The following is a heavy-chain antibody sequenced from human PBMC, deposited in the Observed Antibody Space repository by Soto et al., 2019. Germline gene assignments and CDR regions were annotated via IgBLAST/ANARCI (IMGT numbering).Heavy chain of an antibody. D-gene: IGHD1-26*01. J-gene: IGHJ6*02. CDR3: AAYSGSFYYGMDV. CDR2: TYPGDSDT. V-gene: IGHV5-51*01. CDR1: GYSFTSDW. Sequence: PGESLKISCKASGYSFTSDWIGWVRQMPGKGLEWMGITYPGDSDTRYSPSFEGQVTISADKSISSAYLQWSSLKAWDTAMYYCAAYSGSFYYGMDVWGQGTTVTVSS.